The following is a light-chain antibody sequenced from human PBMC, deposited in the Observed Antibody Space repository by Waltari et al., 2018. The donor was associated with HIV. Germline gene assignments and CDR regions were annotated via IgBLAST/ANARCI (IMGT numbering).Light chain of an antibody. J-gene: IGLJ2*01. CDR3: NSRDSSGNPHVV. Sequence: SSELTQDPAVSVALGQTVRITCQGDSLRSYYASWYQQKPEQAPVLVIYGKNNRPSGIPDRFSGSSSGNTASLTITGAQAEDEADYYCNSRDSSGNPHVVFGGGTKLTVL. V-gene: IGLV3-19*01. CDR2: GKN. CDR1: SLRSYY.